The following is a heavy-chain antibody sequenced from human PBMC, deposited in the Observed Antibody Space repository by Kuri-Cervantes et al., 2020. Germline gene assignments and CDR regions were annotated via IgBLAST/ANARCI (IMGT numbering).Heavy chain of an antibody. CDR2: IIPMFGTA. Sequence: SVKVSCKASGGTLSTNVISWVRQAPGQGLEWMGGIIPMFGTANYAQRFQGRVTITTDESTSTAYMDLSSLRSEDTAVYYCARDQDCTNGICIPDFWGQGTLVTVSS. J-gene: IGHJ4*02. D-gene: IGHD2-8*01. CDR1: GGTLSTNV. V-gene: IGHV1-69*05. CDR3: ARDQDCTNGICIPDF.